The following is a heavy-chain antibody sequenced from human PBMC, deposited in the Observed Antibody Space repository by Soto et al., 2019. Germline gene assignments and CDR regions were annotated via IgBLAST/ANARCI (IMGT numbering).Heavy chain of an antibody. V-gene: IGHV3-33*01. CDR1: GFTFSSYG. J-gene: IGHJ4*02. CDR2: IWYDGSNK. D-gene: IGHD6-19*01. Sequence: QVQLVESGGGVVQPGRSLRLSCAASGFTFSSYGMHWVRQAPGKGLEWVAVIWYDGSNKYYADSVKGRFTISRDNSKNTLYLQMNSLRAEDTAVYYCARDHGSGWYLPPPFDYWGQGTLVTVSS. CDR3: ARDHGSGWYLPPPFDY.